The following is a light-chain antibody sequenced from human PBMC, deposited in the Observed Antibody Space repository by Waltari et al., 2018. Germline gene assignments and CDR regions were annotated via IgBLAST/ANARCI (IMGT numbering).Light chain of an antibody. Sequence: EIVLTQSPVTLSLAAGERATLSCRASESVSNYLAWYQQKPGQSPTLRIYDTSKRATGIPGRFSGSGYGTDFTLTINNLEAEDFALYYCQQGVILPLTFGGGTKLEIK. CDR2: DTS. V-gene: IGKV3-11*01. CDR1: ESVSNY. J-gene: IGKJ4*01. CDR3: QQGVILPLT.